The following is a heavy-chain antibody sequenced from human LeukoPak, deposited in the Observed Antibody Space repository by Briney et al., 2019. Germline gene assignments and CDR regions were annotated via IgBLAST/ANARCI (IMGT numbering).Heavy chain of an antibody. CDR2: IYHSGST. J-gene: IGHJ6*02. D-gene: IGHD2-2*01. Sequence: SETLSLTCTVSGDSIGSYFWSWIRQSPGKGLEWIGHIYHSGSTNYNPSLKSRVSISVDTSKNQFSLKLTSVTSADTAVYYCARDGPAYTSRWYDYYYGLDVWGQGTTVTVSS. CDR1: GDSIGSYF. CDR3: ARDGPAYTSRWYDYYYGLDV. V-gene: IGHV4-59*01.